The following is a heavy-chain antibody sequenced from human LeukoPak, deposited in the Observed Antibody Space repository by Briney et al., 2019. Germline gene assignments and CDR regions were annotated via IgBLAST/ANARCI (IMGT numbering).Heavy chain of an antibody. CDR2: IVTTSGAI. V-gene: IGHV3-48*01. J-gene: IGHJ4*02. Sequence: GGSLRLSCATSGFSFSNAWMNWVRQAPGKGLEWVSYIVTTSGAIYYADSVKGRFTISRDSAKNSLYLQMNSLRAEDTAVYYCARFRTWGDKAFNYWGQGTLVTVSS. CDR3: ARFRTWGDKAFNY. CDR1: GFSFSNAW. D-gene: IGHD3-3*02.